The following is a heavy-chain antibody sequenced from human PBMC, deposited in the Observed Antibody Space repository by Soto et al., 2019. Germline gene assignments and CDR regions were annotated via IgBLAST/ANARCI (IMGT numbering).Heavy chain of an antibody. V-gene: IGHV2-70*01. D-gene: IGHD6-19*01. CDR2: IDWDDDK. CDR3: ARISVAGEFYYGMDV. Sequence: SGPTLVNPTQTLTLTCTFSGFSLSTSGMCVSWIRQPPGKALEWLALIDWDDDKYYSTSLKTRLTISKDTSKNQVVLTMTKMDPVDTATYYCARISVAGEFYYGMDVWGQGATVTVSS. J-gene: IGHJ6*02. CDR1: GFSLSTSGMC.